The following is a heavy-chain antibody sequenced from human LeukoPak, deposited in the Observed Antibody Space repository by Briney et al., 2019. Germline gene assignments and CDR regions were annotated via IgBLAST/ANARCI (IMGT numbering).Heavy chain of an antibody. J-gene: IGHJ5*02. CDR2: MNHNSGNT. CDR1: GYTFTIYD. Sequence: GASVRVSSKASGYTFTIYDINWVRQATGQGLERMGWMNHNSGNTGYAQKFQGRVTMTINNSISTAYMELSSLRSEDTAVYYCARGRSAQRNWFDPWGQGTLVSVSS. D-gene: IGHD2-2*01. V-gene: IGHV1-8*01. CDR3: ARGRSAQRNWFDP.